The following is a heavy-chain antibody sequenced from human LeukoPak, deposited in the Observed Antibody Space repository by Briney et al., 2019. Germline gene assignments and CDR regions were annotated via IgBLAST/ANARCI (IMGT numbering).Heavy chain of an antibody. Sequence: SETLSLTCAVSGYSISSGYYWGWIRQPPGKGLEWIGSIYHSGSTYYNPSLKSRVTISVDTSKNQFSLKLSSVTAADTAVYYCASSGLRLGELSFDYWGQGTLVTVSS. CDR2: IYHSGST. D-gene: IGHD3-16*02. CDR3: ASSGLRLGELSFDY. V-gene: IGHV4-38-2*01. CDR1: GYSISSGYY. J-gene: IGHJ4*02.